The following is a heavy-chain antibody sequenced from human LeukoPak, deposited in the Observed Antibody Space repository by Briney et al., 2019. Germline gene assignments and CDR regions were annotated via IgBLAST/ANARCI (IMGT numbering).Heavy chain of an antibody. V-gene: IGHV3-30-3*01. J-gene: IGHJ4*02. CDR2: ISFDGSAK. CDR1: GFTFSSHA. CDR3: ARDLGSSWSLDF. Sequence: GGSLRLSCAASGFTFSSHAIHWVRQAPGKGLEWMAVISFDGSAKYYADSVKGRFTISRDNSKNILDPQMNSLRPEDTAVYYCARDLGSSWSLDFWGQGTLVTVSS. D-gene: IGHD6-13*01.